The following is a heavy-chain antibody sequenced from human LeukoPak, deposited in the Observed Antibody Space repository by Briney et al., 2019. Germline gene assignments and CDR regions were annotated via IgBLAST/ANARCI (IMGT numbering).Heavy chain of an antibody. CDR1: GFTFSSYA. D-gene: IGHD3-22*01. J-gene: IGHJ4*02. CDR2: ISGSGGST. V-gene: IGHV3-23*01. Sequence: GGSLRLSFAASGFTFSSYAMSWVRQAPGKGLEWVSAISGSGGSTYYADSVKGRFTISRDNSKNTLYLQMNSLRAEDTAVYYCAKDVADYYDSSGLFDYWGQGTLVTVSS. CDR3: AKDVADYYDSSGLFDY.